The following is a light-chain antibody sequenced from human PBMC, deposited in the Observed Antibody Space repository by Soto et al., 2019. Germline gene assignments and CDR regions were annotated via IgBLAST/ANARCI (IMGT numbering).Light chain of an antibody. J-gene: IGKJ1*01. CDR1: QGIRTD. CDR2: AAS. V-gene: IGKV1-6*01. Sequence: AIPMTQSPSSLAASVGDRVTITCRASQGIRTDLGWYQHKPGKAPKLLIYAASSSQSGVPSRFSGSGSGTDFTLTISSLQPEDFATYYCLQDHTYPLTFGQGTRVEIK. CDR3: LQDHTYPLT.